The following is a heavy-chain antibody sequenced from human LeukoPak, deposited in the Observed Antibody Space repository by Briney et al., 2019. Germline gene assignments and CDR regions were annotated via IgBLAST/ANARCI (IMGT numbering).Heavy chain of an antibody. CDR3: ARGTTVIPQSFDY. CDR1: ELTFSIYA. CDR2: VSSDGSNK. D-gene: IGHD4-17*01. J-gene: IGHJ4*02. V-gene: IGHV3-30*04. Sequence: PGGSLRLSCVASELTFSIYAMNWVRRAPGKGLEWVALVSSDGSNKYYADSVKGRFTISRDNSKNTLFLQMNSLRAEDTAVYYCARGTTVIPQSFDYWGQGTLVTVSS.